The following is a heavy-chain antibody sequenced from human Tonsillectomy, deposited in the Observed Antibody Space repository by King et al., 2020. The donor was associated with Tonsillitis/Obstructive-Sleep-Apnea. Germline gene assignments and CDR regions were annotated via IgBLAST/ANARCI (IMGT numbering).Heavy chain of an antibody. V-gene: IGHV4-59*01. CDR1: GGSISNYY. D-gene: IGHD3-22*01. CDR3: ARGGYYYDNSGYYNY. CDR2: IYHSGST. Sequence: QLQESGPGLVKPSETLSLTCTVSGGSISNYYWSWIRQPPGKGLEWIGYIYHSGSTNYNPSLRNRVTISVDTSKNQLSLKLSSVTAADTAVYYCARGGYYYDNSGYYNYWGQGTLVTVSS. J-gene: IGHJ4*02.